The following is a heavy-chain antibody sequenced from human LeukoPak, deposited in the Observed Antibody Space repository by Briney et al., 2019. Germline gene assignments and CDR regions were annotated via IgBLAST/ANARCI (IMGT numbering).Heavy chain of an antibody. V-gene: IGHV4-39*01. J-gene: IGHJ4*02. CDR1: GGSISSSSYY. CDR3: ARVSTVTFFDY. Sequence: SETLSLTCTVSGGSISSSSYYWGWIRQPPGKGLEWIGSIYYSRSTYSNTSLKSRVTISVDTSKNQFSLKLSSVTTADTAVYYCARVSTVTFFDYWGQGTLVTVSS. CDR2: IYYSRST. D-gene: IGHD4-17*01.